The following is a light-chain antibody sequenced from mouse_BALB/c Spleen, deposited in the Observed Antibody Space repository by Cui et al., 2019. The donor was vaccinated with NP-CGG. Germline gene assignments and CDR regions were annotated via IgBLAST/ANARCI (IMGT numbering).Light chain of an antibody. Sequence: QAVVTQVSALTTSPGETVTLTCRSSTGAVTTSNYANWVQERPDHLFTGLIGGTNNRPPGVPARFSGSLIGDKAALTITGAQTEDEAVYFCALWFSNHWMFGGGTKLTVL. J-gene: IGLJ1*01. V-gene: IGLV1*01. CDR2: GTN. CDR1: TGAVTTSNY. CDR3: ALWFSNHWM.